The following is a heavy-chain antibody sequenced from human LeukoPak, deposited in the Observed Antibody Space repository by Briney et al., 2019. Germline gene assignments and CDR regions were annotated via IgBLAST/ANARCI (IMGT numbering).Heavy chain of an antibody. V-gene: IGHV1-69*13. J-gene: IGHJ4*02. D-gene: IGHD3-16*02. CDR3: ARMSRNYVWGSYRPYHHPPFDY. CDR2: IIPIFGTA. Sequence: VKFSCKASGGTFSSYAISWVRQAPGQGLEWMGGIIPIFGTANYAQKFQGRVTVTADESTSTAYMELSSLRSEDTAVYYCARMSRNYVWGSYRPYHHPPFDYWGQGTLVTVSS. CDR1: GGTFSSYA.